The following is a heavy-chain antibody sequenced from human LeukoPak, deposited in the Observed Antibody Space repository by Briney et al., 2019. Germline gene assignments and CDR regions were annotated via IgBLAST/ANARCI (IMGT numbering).Heavy chain of an antibody. J-gene: IGHJ4*02. CDR2: LNSDASVT. Sequence: GGSLRLSCAASGFTFSIYWMHWVRQTPGKGLEWVSRLNSDASVTTYSDSVKGRFTISRDNAKNTLYLQMDSLRAEDTAFYYCVREYCGGDCYTDFWGQGTLDTVSS. D-gene: IGHD2-21*02. V-gene: IGHV3-74*01. CDR3: VREYCGGDCYTDF. CDR1: GFTFSIYW.